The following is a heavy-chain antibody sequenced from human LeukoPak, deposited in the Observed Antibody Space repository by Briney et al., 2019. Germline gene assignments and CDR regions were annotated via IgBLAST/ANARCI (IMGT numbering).Heavy chain of an antibody. CDR2: IYRDGSS. CDR1: GFTVGTSC. J-gene: IGHJ4*02. V-gene: IGHV3-66*01. Sequence: GGSLRRSCVASGFTVGTSCMSWVRRVRGKGLEWGSDIYRDGSSYYADSVRGRFTISRDNSKNTLYLQMNSLRAEDTAVYYCATIVPDVPATLTFDYWGQGALVTVSS. D-gene: IGHD2-15*01. CDR3: ATIVPDVPATLTFDY.